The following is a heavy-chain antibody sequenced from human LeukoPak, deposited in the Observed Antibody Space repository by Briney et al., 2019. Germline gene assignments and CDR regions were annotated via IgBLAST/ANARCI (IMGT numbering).Heavy chain of an antibody. D-gene: IGHD4/OR15-4a*01. CDR1: GGSISSYY. CDR2: IYSSGST. CDR3: ARRGDYGGGHDY. Sequence: SETPSLTCTVSGGSISSYYWSWIRQPAGKGLEWIGRIYSSGSTNYSPSLKGRVTMSVDTSKNQFSLKMTSMTAADTAVYYCARRGDYGGGHDYWGQGTLVTVSS. J-gene: IGHJ4*02. V-gene: IGHV4-4*07.